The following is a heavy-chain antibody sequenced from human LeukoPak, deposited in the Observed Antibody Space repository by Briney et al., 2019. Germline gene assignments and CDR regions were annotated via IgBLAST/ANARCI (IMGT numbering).Heavy chain of an antibody. CDR2: IYNSGST. J-gene: IGHJ5*02. CDR3: ARAYSSSWYFNWFDP. D-gene: IGHD6-13*01. CDR1: GYPISSGYS. Sequence: PSETLSLTCTVSGYPISSGYSWGWIRQPPGKGLEWIGTIYNSGSTYYNASLESRVTISVDTSKNQFSLKLSSVTAADTAVYYCARAYSSSWYFNWFDPWGQGTLVTVSS. V-gene: IGHV4-38-2*02.